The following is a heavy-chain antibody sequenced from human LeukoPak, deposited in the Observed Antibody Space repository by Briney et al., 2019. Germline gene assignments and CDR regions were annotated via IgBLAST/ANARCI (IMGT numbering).Heavy chain of an antibody. CDR3: ARGGPHIVVVPAISYYYYMGV. Sequence: SETLSLTCAVYGGSFSGYYWSWIRQPPGKGLEWIGEINHSGSTNYNPSLKSRVTISVDTSKNQFSLKLSSVTAADTAVYYCARGGPHIVVVPAISYYYYMGVWGKGTTVTVS. J-gene: IGHJ6*03. D-gene: IGHD2-2*01. CDR2: INHSGST. CDR1: GGSFSGYY. V-gene: IGHV4-34*01.